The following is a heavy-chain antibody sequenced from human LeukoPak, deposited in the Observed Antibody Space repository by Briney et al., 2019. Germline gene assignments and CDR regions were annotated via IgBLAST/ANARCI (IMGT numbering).Heavy chain of an antibody. CDR3: ARGVAGYGPYDY. CDR1: GDSISTYY. V-gene: IGHV4-59*01. CDR2: MYYSGST. D-gene: IGHD5-12*01. Sequence: PSETLSLTCTVSGDSISTYYWRWIRQPPGKGLEWIGYMYYSGSTNYNPSLKSRVTISLDTPKNQFSLRLNSVTAADTAVYYCARGVAGYGPYDYWGQGTLVTVSS. J-gene: IGHJ4*02.